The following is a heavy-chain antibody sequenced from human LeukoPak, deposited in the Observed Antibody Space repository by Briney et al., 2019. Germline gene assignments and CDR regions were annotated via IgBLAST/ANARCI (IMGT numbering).Heavy chain of an antibody. Sequence: SETLSLTCTVSGGSISSSSYYWGWIRQPPGKGLEWIGSIYYSGSTYYNPSLKSRVTISVDTSKNQFSLKLSSVTAADTAVYYCARQLGYCSSTSCYADKVDYWGQGTLSPSPQ. J-gene: IGHJ4*02. CDR2: IYYSGST. CDR3: ARQLGYCSSTSCYADKVDY. CDR1: GGSISSSSYY. V-gene: IGHV4-39*01. D-gene: IGHD2-2*01.